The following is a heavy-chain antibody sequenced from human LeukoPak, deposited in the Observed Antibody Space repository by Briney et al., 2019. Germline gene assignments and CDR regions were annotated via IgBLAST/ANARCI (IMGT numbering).Heavy chain of an antibody. CDR1: GFTFSNYW. V-gene: IGHV3-7*01. CDR2: IMQGGSEK. CDR3: ARGSYYDTSDYVNWYFDL. J-gene: IGHJ2*01. Sequence: GGSLRLSCAASGFTFSNYWMTWVRQAPGKGLEWVASIMQGGSEKYYVDSVKGRFTIFRDNALNSLYLQMNSLRAEDAAVYYCARGSYYDTSDYVNWYFDLWGRGTLVTVSS. D-gene: IGHD3-22*01.